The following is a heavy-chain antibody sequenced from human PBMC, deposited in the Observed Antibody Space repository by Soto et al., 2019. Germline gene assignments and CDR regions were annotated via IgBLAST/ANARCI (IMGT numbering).Heavy chain of an antibody. CDR3: AKGAGGGTYLVDY. V-gene: IGHV3-23*01. D-gene: IGHD1-26*01. Sequence: EVPLLESGGGLVQPGGSLRLSCAASGFTFSSYAMSWVRQAPGKGLEWVSAISGGGGSTYYADSVKGRFTISRDNSKNTLYLQMNSLRAEDTAVFYCAKGAGGGTYLVDYWGRGTLVSVSS. J-gene: IGHJ4*02. CDR1: GFTFSSYA. CDR2: ISGGGGST.